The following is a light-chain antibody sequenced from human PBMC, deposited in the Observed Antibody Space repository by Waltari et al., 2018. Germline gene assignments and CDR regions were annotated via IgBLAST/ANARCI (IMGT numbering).Light chain of an antibody. CDR2: EGS. V-gene: IGLV2-23*01. CDR3: CSYAGSSTYVL. Sequence: QSALTQPASVSGSLGQKITTSCTGANSDVGTYNLVSWYQQHPGKAPKLMIYEGSKRPSGVSNRFSGSQSGNTASLTISGLQAEDDGDYYCCSYAGSSTYVLFGGGTKLTVL. CDR1: NSDVGTYNL. J-gene: IGLJ2*01.